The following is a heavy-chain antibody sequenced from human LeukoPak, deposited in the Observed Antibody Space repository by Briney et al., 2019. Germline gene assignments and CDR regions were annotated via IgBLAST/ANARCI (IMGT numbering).Heavy chain of an antibody. D-gene: IGHD3-16*01. J-gene: IGHJ4*02. V-gene: IGHV1-18*01. CDR1: GYTFTSYG. Sequence: ASVKVSCKASGYTFTSYGISWVRQAPGQGLEWMGWISAYNGNTNYAQKLQGRVSMTRNTSISTAYMELSSLRSEDTAVYYCAREGAQWGQGTLVTVSS. CDR3: AREGAQ. CDR2: ISAYNGNT.